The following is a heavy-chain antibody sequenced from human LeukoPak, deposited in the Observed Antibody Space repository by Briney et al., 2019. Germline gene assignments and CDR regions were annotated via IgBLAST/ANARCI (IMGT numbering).Heavy chain of an antibody. CDR1: GFTFSSYT. V-gene: IGHV3-64*04. CDR2: ITSNGGST. Sequence: PGGSLRLSCSASGFTFSSYTVHWVRQAPGKGLEYVSGITSNGGSTYYADSVKGRFTISRDNAKNSLYLQMNSLRAEDTAVYYCARGRVTYDYWGQGTLVIVSS. CDR3: ARGRVTYDY. D-gene: IGHD3-16*01. J-gene: IGHJ4*02.